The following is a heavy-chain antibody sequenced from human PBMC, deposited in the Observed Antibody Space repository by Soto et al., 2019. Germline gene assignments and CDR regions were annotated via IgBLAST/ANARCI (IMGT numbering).Heavy chain of an antibody. D-gene: IGHD2-8*01. Sequence: PSETLSLTCIVSSYSISSGFFWAWIRKPPGKGLEWVGSIYHTGDTHYNPSLRSQVSMSVDTSKNHFSLRLTYLTAADTAVYFCARDTNSLDLWGQGILVTVS. J-gene: IGHJ5*02. CDR1: SYSISSGFF. CDR2: IYHTGDT. V-gene: IGHV4-38-2*02. CDR3: ARDTNSLDL.